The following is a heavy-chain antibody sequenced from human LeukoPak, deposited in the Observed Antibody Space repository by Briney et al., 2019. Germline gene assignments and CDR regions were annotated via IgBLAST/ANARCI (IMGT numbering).Heavy chain of an antibody. CDR1: GYTFTGYF. J-gene: IGHJ6*03. D-gene: IGHD6-19*01. Sequence: ASVKVSCKASGYTFTGYFIYWVREAPGQRLEGMGWINPKSGGTNYAQKFQGRVTMTREPSISTAYMELSRLRSDDTAVYYCAREVAASIYYMDVWGKGTTVIVSS. CDR3: AREVAASIYYMDV. CDR2: INPKSGGT. V-gene: IGHV1-2*02.